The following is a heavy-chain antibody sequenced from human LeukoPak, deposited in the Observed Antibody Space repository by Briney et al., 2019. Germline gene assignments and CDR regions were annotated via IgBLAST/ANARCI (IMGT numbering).Heavy chain of an antibody. CDR1: GDTFNNYA. V-gene: IGHV1-69*13. J-gene: IGHJ6*03. CDR3: ARGFCAGGSCHGVYQYMDV. Sequence: ASVKVSCRTSGDTFNNYAISWVRQALGQGLEWMGGIIPFFGMANYAQKFQGRLTITADASMSTIYMEMSSLTSEDTAVYYCARGFCAGGSCHGVYQYMDVWGNGTTVIISS. D-gene: IGHD2-15*01. CDR2: IIPFFGMA.